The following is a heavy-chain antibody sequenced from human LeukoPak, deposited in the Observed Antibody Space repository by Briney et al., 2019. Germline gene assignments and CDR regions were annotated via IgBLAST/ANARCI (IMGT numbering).Heavy chain of an antibody. Sequence: GGLLRLSRPRPSLSFTPYRVNSAGLAEWEGLGWVSVIYSGDNTYYADSVKGRFTISRDNSKNMLYLQMNSLRAEDTAVYYCARDPSGSYRYFDYWGQGTLVTVPS. D-gene: IGHD1-26*01. V-gene: IGHV3-53*01. J-gene: IGHJ4*02. CDR2: IYSGDNT. CDR1: SLSFTPYR. CDR3: ARDPSGSYRYFDY.